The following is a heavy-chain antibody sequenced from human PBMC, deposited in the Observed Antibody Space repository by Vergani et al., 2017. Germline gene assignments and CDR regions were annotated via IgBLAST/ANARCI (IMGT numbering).Heavy chain of an antibody. CDR1: GFTVSSNY. D-gene: IGHD4-17*01. Sequence: EVQLVESGGGLVQPGGSLRLSCAASGFTVSSNYMSWVRQAPGKGLEWVSGISWNSNNKGYAVSVKGRFTISRDNAKKSLYLQMDSLRVEDMASYFCARDRDYEYYYGMDVWGQGTAVIVS. CDR3: ARDRDYEYYYGMDV. J-gene: IGHJ6*02. V-gene: IGHV3-53*04. CDR2: ISWNSNNK.